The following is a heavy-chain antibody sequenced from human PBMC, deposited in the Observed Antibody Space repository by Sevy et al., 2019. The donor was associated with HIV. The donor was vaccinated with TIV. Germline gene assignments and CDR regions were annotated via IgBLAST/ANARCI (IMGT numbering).Heavy chain of an antibody. CDR1: GYTFTRFY. D-gene: IGHD6-13*01. V-gene: IGHV1-46*01. CDR3: ARGSTTLLVRYYYYMDV. J-gene: IGHJ6*03. CDR2: INPSGGST. Sequence: ASVKVSCKASGYTFTRFYIHRVRQVPGQGLEWMGIINPSGGSTSHAQKFQGRVTMTRETSTSTVYMELSSLRSEDTAVYYCARGSTTLLVRYYYYMDVWGKGTTVTVSS.